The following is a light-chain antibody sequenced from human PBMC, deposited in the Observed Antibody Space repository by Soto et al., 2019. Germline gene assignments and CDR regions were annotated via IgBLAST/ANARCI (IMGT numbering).Light chain of an antibody. J-gene: IGKJ1*01. CDR2: DVS. CDR1: QSINRR. CDR3: QQYSTYST. Sequence: DIQMTQSPPTLSASVGDRVTITCRASQSINRRLAWYQQKLGKAPKVLIYDVSSLESGVPSRFSGSGSGTEFTLTISSLQPDDFATYYCQQYSTYSTFGQGTKVEIK. V-gene: IGKV1-5*01.